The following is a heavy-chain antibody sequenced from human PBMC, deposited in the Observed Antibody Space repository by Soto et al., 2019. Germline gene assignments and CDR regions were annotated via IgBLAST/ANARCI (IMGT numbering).Heavy chain of an antibody. Sequence: PGESLKISCKGSGYSFTSYWIGWVRQMPGKGLEWMGIIYPGDSDTRYSPSFEGQVTISADKSITTAYLQWSSLEASDTAMYYCARPSYSRSRYYGMDGWGQGTTVTVSS. CDR2: IYPGDSDT. V-gene: IGHV5-51*01. D-gene: IGHD3-22*01. J-gene: IGHJ6*02. CDR1: GYSFTSYW. CDR3: ARPSYSRSRYYGMDG.